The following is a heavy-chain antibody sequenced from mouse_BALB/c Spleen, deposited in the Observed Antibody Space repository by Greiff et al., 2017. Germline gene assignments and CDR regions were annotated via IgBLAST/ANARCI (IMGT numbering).Heavy chain of an antibody. V-gene: IGHV3-2*02. CDR2: ISYSGST. J-gene: IGHJ4*01. CDR1: GYSITSDYA. Sequence: ESGPGLVKPSQSLSLTCTVTGYSITSDYAWNWIRQFPGNKLEWMGYISYSGSTSYNPSLKSRISITRDTSKNQFFLQLNSVTTEDTATYYCARRGYAYAMDYWGQGTSVTVSS. D-gene: IGHD3-1*01. CDR3: ARRGYAYAMDY.